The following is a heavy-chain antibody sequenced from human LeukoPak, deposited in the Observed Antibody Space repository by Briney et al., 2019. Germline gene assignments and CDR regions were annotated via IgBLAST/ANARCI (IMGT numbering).Heavy chain of an antibody. CDR3: ARAISAMVADN. D-gene: IGHD5-18*01. CDR2: IRYDGGNK. CDR1: GFTFSTYG. J-gene: IGHJ4*02. Sequence: GGSLRLSCAASGFTFSTYGMHWVRQAPGKGLEWVAVIRYDGGNKNYGDSVKSRFTISRDNSKNTLYLQMNSLRAEDTAVYYCARAISAMVADNWGQGTLVTVSS. V-gene: IGHV3-33*01.